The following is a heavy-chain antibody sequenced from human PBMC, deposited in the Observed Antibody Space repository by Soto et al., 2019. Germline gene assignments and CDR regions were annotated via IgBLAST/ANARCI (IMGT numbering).Heavy chain of an antibody. CDR1: CGSISNYD. CDR3: ARDYIWGSYRYFDY. V-gene: IGHV4-59*01. J-gene: IGHJ4*02. Sequence: LEILSHTWTVSCGSISNYDWRCILQPTGKGLEWIGYIYYSGSTNYNPSLKSRVTISVDTSKNQFSLKLSSVTAADTAVYYCARDYIWGSYRYFDYWGQGTLVTVSS. D-gene: IGHD3-16*02. CDR2: IYYSGST.